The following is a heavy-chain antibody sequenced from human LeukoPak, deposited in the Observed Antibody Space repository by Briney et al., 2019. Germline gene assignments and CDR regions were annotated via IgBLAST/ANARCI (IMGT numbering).Heavy chain of an antibody. CDR2: INHSGIT. CDR1: GGSFSGCY. CDR3: ARGEDYYDQWYFDY. V-gene: IGHV4-34*01. D-gene: IGHD3-22*01. Sequence: SETLSLTCAVYGGSFSGCYWTWIRQPPGKGLEWIGEINHSGITNYNPSLKSRVAISVDTSKNQFSLKLSSVTAADTAVYYCARGEDYYDQWYFDYWGQGTLVTVSS. J-gene: IGHJ4*02.